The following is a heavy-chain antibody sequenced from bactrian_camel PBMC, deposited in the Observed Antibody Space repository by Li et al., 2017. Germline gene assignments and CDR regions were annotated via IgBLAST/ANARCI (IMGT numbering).Heavy chain of an antibody. D-gene: IGHD7*01. V-gene: IGHV3S40*01. CDR2: IHTGGGVT. CDR3: AADCPTVGGGSRGAVFGY. J-gene: IGHJ6*01. CDR1: GFVFSDYG. Sequence: VQLVESGGGTVQPGGSLRLSCVASGFVFSDYGMSWVRQAPRKGLEWVSAIHTGGGVTHYAEPMKGRFTISKDNAKNTLYLEMNSLKPEDTAMYYCAADCPTVGGGSRGAVFGYWGQGTQVTVS.